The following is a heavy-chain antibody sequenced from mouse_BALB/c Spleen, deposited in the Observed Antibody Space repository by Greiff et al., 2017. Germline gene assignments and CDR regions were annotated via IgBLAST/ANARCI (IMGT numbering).Heavy chain of an antibody. CDR3: ARGAYDGYYFDY. J-gene: IGHJ2*01. Sequence: EVKLMESGGGLVQPGGSRKLSCAASGFTFSSFGMHWVRQAPEKGLEWVAYISSGSSTIYYADTVKGRFTISRDNPKNTLFLQMTSLRSEDTAMYYCARGAYDGYYFDYWGQGTTLPVSS. D-gene: IGHD2-3*01. V-gene: IGHV5-17*02. CDR2: ISSGSSTI. CDR1: GFTFSSFG.